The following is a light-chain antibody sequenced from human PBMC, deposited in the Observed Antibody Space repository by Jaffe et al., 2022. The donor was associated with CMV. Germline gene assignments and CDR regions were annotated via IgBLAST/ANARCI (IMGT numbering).Light chain of an antibody. V-gene: IGKV1-12*01. Sequence: DIQMTQSPSSVSASVGDRVTITCRASQDISSRLAWYQKKPGKAPKLLIDAASRLLGGVPSRFSGRGFGTDFTLTISSLQPDDFATYFCQQADSFPLTFGGGTKVEIK. J-gene: IGKJ4*01. CDR1: QDISSR. CDR3: QQADSFPLT. CDR2: AAS.